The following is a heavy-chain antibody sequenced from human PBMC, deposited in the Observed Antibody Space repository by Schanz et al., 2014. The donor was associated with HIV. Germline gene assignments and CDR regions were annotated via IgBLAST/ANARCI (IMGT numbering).Heavy chain of an antibody. J-gene: IGHJ6*02. Sequence: QVQLVESGGGVVQPGRSLRLSCAASGFTFRSYGMHWVRQAPGKGLEWVAVIWYDGSNKYYADSVKGRFTISRDNSKNTLYLQMNSLRAEDTAVYYCARGSGPYYYYYGMDVWGQGTTVTVFS. CDR1: GFTFRSYG. CDR2: IWYDGSNK. D-gene: IGHD3-10*01. V-gene: IGHV3-33*01. CDR3: ARGSGPYYYYYGMDV.